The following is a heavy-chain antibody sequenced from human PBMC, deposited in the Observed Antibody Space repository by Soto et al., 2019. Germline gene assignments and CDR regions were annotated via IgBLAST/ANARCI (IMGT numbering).Heavy chain of an antibody. V-gene: IGHV3-7*01. J-gene: IGHJ4*02. CDR3: ASPQYYYDSSGYYGPFDY. CDR2: IKQDGSEK. CDR1: GFTFSSYW. Sequence: GGSLRLSCAASGFTFSSYWMSWVRQAPGKGLEWVANIKQDGSEKYYVDSVKGRFTISRDNAKNSLYLQMNSLRAEDTAVYYCASPQYYYDSSGYYGPFDYWGQGTLVTVSS. D-gene: IGHD3-22*01.